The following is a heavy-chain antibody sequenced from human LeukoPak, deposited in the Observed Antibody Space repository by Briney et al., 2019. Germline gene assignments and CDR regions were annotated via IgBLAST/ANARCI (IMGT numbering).Heavy chain of an antibody. Sequence: VASVKVSCKASGYTFTNYGISWVRQAPGQGLEWMGWISAYNGNTNYAQKLQGRVTMTTDTSTSTAYMELRSLRSDDTAVYYCARAGRYGILTGYPPDYWGQGTLATVSS. CDR3: ARAGRYGILTGYPPDY. CDR2: ISAYNGNT. V-gene: IGHV1-18*01. D-gene: IGHD3-9*01. J-gene: IGHJ4*02. CDR1: GYTFTNYG.